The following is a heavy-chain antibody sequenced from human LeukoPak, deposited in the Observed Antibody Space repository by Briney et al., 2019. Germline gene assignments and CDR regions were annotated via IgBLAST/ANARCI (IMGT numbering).Heavy chain of an antibody. CDR2: IYTSGST. Sequence: PSETLSLTCTVSGGSISSYYWSWIRQPAGKGLEWIGRIYTSGSTNYNPSLKSRVTMSVDTSKNQFSLKLSSVTAADTAVYYCARDPQSSAASSPGDYWGQGTLVTVSS. CDR1: GGSISSYY. CDR3: ARDPQSSAASSPGDY. V-gene: IGHV4-4*07. J-gene: IGHJ4*02. D-gene: IGHD6-13*01.